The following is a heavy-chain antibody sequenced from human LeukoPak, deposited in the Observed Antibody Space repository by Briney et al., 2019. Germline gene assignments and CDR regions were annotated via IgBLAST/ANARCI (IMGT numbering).Heavy chain of an antibody. Sequence: ASVKVSCTASGYTFTRNLMHWVRQAPGQGLEWMAIINPNGGGTRYAQKFQGRVTMTKDTSTSTVYMELSSLRSEDTAVYYCARDNSGHFDKWGQGTLVTVSS. V-gene: IGHV1-46*01. CDR1: GYTFTRNL. J-gene: IGHJ4*02. CDR2: INPNGGGT. D-gene: IGHD6-19*01. CDR3: ARDNSGHFDK.